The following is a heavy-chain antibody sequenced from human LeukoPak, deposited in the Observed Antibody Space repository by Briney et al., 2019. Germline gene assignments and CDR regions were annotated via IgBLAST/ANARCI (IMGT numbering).Heavy chain of an antibody. D-gene: IGHD3-22*01. CDR2: IYYSGGT. CDR3: ARSSEGRYYYDSSGYTYYYYYMDV. V-gene: IGHV4-61*05. CDR1: GGSISSSSYY. J-gene: IGHJ6*03. Sequence: PSETLSLTCAVSGGSISSSSYYWGWIRQPPGKGLEWIGFIYYSGGTNYNPSLKSRVTISIDTSKKQLSLKLSSVTAADTAVYYCARSSEGRYYYDSSGYTYYYYYMDVWGKGTTVTISS.